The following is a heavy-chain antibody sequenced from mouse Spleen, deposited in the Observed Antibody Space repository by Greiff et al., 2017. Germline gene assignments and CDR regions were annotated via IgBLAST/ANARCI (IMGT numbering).Heavy chain of an antibody. V-gene: IGHV2-5*01. CDR1: GFSLTSYG. J-gene: IGHJ4*01. CDR3: ATFTTVVGGYAMDY. D-gene: IGHD1-1*01. Sequence: VKLVESGPGLVQPSQSLSITCTVSGFSLTSYGVHWVRQSPGKGLEWLGVIWRGGSTDYNAAFMSRLSITKDNSKSQVFFKMNSLQADDTAIYYCATFTTVVGGYAMDYWGQGTSVTVSS. CDR2: IWRGGST.